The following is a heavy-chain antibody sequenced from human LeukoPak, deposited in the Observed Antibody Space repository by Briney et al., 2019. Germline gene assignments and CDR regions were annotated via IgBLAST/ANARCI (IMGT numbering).Heavy chain of an antibody. D-gene: IGHD5-24*01. J-gene: IGHJ6*03. V-gene: IGHV4-34*01. Sequence: SETLSLTCAVYGGSFSGYYWSWIRQPPGKGLEWIGEINHSGSTNCNPSLKSRVTISVDTSKNQFSLKLSSVTAADTAVYYRARGLSWRDGYYYMDVWGKGTTVTVSS. CDR2: INHSGST. CDR3: ARGLSWRDGYYYMDV. CDR1: GGSFSGYY.